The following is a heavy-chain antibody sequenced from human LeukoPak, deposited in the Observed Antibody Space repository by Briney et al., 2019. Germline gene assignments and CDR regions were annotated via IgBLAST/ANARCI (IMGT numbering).Heavy chain of an antibody. CDR1: GYTFTSYG. J-gene: IGHJ4*02. V-gene: IGHV1-2*02. CDR2: INPNSGGT. Sequence: ASVKVSCKASGYTFTSYGISWVRQAPGQGLEWMGWINPNSGGTNYAQKFQGRVTMTRDTSISTAYMELSRLRSDDTAVYYCAREDGSGSYYKGLTLFDYWGQGTLVTVSS. D-gene: IGHD3-10*01. CDR3: AREDGSGSYYKGLTLFDY.